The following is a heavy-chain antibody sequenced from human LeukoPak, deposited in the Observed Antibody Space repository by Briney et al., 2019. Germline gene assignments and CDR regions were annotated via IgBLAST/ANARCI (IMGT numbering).Heavy chain of an antibody. D-gene: IGHD1-1*01. CDR2: IYTSGST. Sequence: SETLSLTCTVSGGSISSYYWSWLRQPAGKGLEWIGRIYTSGSTIYNPSLKSRVTMSVDTSKNQFPLKLSSVTAADTAVYYCARSDRYNWNDVKADVFDIWGQGTMVTVSS. V-gene: IGHV4-4*07. CDR3: ARSDRYNWNDVKADVFDI. CDR1: GGSISSYY. J-gene: IGHJ3*02.